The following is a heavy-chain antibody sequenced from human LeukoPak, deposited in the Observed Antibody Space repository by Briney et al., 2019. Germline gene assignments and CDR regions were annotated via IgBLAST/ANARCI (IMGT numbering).Heavy chain of an antibody. V-gene: IGHV4-31*03. J-gene: IGHJ4*02. D-gene: IGHD4-23*01. CDR3: ARGAPDYGGNEPIDY. CDR2: IYYSGST. Sequence: SETLSLTCTVSGSSISSGGYYWSWIRQHPGKGLEWIGYIYYSGSTYYNPSLKSRVTISVDTSKNQFSLKLSSVTAADTAVYYRARGAPDYGGNEPIDYWGQGTLVTVSS. CDR1: GSSISSGGYY.